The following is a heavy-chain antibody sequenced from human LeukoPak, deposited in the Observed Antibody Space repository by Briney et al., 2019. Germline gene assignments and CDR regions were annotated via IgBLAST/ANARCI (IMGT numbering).Heavy chain of an antibody. CDR1: GYTFTGYY. J-gene: IGHJ4*02. D-gene: IGHD4-11*01. CDR2: INPNGGGT. CDR3: ARENFYYSFDC. Sequence: ASVKVSCKASGYTFTGYYIHWVRQAPGQGLEWMGRINPNGGGTNYAQKFQGRVTMTRDTSISTAYMELSRLRSDDTAVYYCARENFYYSFDCWGQGTLVTVSS. V-gene: IGHV1-2*06.